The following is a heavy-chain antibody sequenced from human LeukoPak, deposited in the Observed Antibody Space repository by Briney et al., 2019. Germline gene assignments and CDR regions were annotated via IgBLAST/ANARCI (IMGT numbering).Heavy chain of an antibody. CDR3: ARRAGGYSHPYDY. D-gene: IGHD4-23*01. CDR1: GFTVSGNY. J-gene: IGHJ4*02. Sequence: GGSLRLSCAVSGFTVSGNYMSWVRQAPGKGLEWVSLIYSGGTTYYADSVKGRFTISRGNSKNTLYLQMNSLRAEDTAVYYCARRAGGYSHPYDYWGQGILVTVSS. CDR2: IYSGGTT. V-gene: IGHV3-53*01.